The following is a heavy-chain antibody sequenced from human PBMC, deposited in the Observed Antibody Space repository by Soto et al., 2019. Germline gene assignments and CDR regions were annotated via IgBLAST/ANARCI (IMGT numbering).Heavy chain of an antibody. D-gene: IGHD4-17*01. V-gene: IGHV3-23*01. CDR1: GFTFSSYS. J-gene: IGHJ4*02. CDR2: ISASGDGT. CDR3: ARTTVTKSRDY. Sequence: GGSLRLSCAASGFTFSSYSMNWVRQAPGKGLEYVSSISASGDGTYFADSVKGRFTISRDNSKNTLYLQMNSLRVEDTAVYYCARTTVTKSRDYWGQGTLVTVSS.